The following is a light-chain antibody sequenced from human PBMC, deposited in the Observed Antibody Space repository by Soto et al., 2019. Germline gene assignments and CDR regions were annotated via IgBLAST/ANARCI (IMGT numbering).Light chain of an antibody. CDR2: GNS. V-gene: IGLV1-40*01. CDR3: QSYDCSLSGYV. J-gene: IGLJ1*01. Sequence: QSVLTQPPSVSGAPGQRVTISCTGSSSNIGAGYDVHWYQQLPGTAPKLLIYGNSNRPSGVPDRFSGSKSGTSASLAITGLQAEDEAEYDCQSYDCSLSGYVFGTGTKLTVL. CDR1: SSNIGAGYD.